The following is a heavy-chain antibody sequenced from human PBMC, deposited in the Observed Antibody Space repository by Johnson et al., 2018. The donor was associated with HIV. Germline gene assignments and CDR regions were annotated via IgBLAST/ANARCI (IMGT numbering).Heavy chain of an antibody. D-gene: IGHD4-17*01. CDR2: ISYDGSNK. Sequence: QVKLVESGGGVVQPGRSLRLSCAASGFTFSSYAMHWVRQAPGKGLEWVAVISYDGSNKYYADSVKGRFTSSRDTSKNTLYLQMNRLRAEDTAVYYCAREGEEVGDYGDYGEPLVSAFDIWGQGTMVTVSS. J-gene: IGHJ3*02. CDR1: GFTFSSYA. V-gene: IGHV3-30-3*01. CDR3: AREGEEVGDYGDYGEPLVSAFDI.